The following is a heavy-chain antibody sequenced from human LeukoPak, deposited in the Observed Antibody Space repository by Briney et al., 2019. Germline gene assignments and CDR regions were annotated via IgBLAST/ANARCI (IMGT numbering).Heavy chain of an antibody. CDR3: ATTRVTKVYY. V-gene: IGHV3-15*01. CDR2: IKSKTDGGTT. CDR1: GFTFSSYG. D-gene: IGHD3-10*01. Sequence: PGRSLRLSCAASGFTFSSYGMHWVRQAPGEGLEWVGRIKSKTDGGTTDYAAPVKGRFIISRDDSKNMVYLEMDSLETEDTAVYYCATTRVTKVYYWGQGILVTVSS. J-gene: IGHJ4*02.